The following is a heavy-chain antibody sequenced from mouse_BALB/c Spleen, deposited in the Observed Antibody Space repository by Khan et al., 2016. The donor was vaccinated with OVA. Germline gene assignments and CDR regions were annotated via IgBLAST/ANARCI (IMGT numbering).Heavy chain of an antibody. J-gene: IGHJ4*01. CDR3: ARQPYYHYNVMDY. CDR2: IWSDGST. Sequence: QVQLKESGPGLVAPSQSLSITCTISGFSLTNYGVHWVRQPPGKGLEWLVVIWSDGSTTYYSALKSRLTISKDNSKSQAFLKMNSLQTDDTAMYFCARQPYYHYNVMDYWGQGTSVTVSS. D-gene: IGHD2-10*01. CDR1: GFSLTNYG. V-gene: IGHV2-6-1*01.